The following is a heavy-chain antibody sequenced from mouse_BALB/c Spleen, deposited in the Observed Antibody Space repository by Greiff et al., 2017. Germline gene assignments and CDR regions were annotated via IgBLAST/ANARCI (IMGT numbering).Heavy chain of an antibody. Sequence: EVQLQQSGPELVKPGASVKMSCKASGYTFTSYVMHWVKQKPGQGLEWIGYINPYNDGTKYNEKFKGKATLTSDKSSSTAYLELSSLTSEDSAVYYCARIPPHNYFDYWGQGTTLTVSS. CDR2: INPYNDGT. CDR1: GYTFTSYV. D-gene: IGHD2-3*01. J-gene: IGHJ2*01. V-gene: IGHV1-14*01. CDR3: ARIPPHNYFDY.